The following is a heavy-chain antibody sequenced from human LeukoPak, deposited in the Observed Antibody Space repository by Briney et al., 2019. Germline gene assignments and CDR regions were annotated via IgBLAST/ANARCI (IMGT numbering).Heavy chain of an antibody. J-gene: IGHJ5*02. Sequence: PGGSLRPSCAASGFTFSDYYMSWIRQAPGKGLEWVSYISTTSSYTDYADSVRGRFTISRDNAKNLLYLQMNSMRPEDTAVYYCARDWYCSSSICYTDRNWFDPWGQGTLVTVSS. CDR2: ISTTSSYT. CDR3: ARDWYCSSSICYTDRNWFDP. V-gene: IGHV3-11*05. CDR1: GFTFSDYY. D-gene: IGHD2-2*02.